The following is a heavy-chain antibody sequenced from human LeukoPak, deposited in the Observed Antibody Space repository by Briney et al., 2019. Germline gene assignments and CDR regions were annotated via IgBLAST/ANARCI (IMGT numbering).Heavy chain of an antibody. CDR2: MNPNSGNT. CDR3: ATAKYSSGWYGAFDI. D-gene: IGHD6-19*01. Sequence: GASVKVSCKVSGYTFTSYDINWVRQATGQGLEWMGWMNPNSGNTGYAQKFQGRVTMTRNTSISTAYMELSSLRSEDTAVYYCATAKYSSGWYGAFDIWGQGTMVTVSS. CDR1: GYTFTSYD. V-gene: IGHV1-8*01. J-gene: IGHJ3*02.